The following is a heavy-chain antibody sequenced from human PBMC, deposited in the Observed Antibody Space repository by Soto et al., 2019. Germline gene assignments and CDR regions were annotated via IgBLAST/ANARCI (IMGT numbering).Heavy chain of an antibody. CDR1: GYSFTSYW. CDR2: IYPYDSDT. V-gene: IGHV5-51*01. CDR3: ATAAAGTEYYGMDV. Sequence: GESLKISCKTSGYSFTSYWIGWVRQMPGKGMEWMGNIYPYDSDTRYSPSFQGQVTISADTSITTAYLQWSGLRASDTAMYYCATAAAGTEYYGMDVWGQGTTVTVSS. D-gene: IGHD6-13*01. J-gene: IGHJ6*02.